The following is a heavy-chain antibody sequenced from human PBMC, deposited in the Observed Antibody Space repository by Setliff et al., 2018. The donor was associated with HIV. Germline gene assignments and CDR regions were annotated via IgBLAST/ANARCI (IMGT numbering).Heavy chain of an antibody. J-gene: IGHJ6*02. CDR1: GGSISSGSYY. CDR3: ARGSDASGYYPIYYYYGMDV. D-gene: IGHD3-22*01. Sequence: PSETLSLTCTVSGGSISSGSYYWSWIRQPAGKGLEWIGRIYTSGSTNYNPSLKSRVTISVDTSKNQFSLKLSSVTAADTAVYYCARGSDASGYYPIYYYYGMDVWGQGTTVTVSS. CDR2: IYTSGST. V-gene: IGHV4-61*02.